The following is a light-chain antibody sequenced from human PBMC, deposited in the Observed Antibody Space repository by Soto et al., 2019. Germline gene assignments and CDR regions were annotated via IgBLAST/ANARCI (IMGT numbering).Light chain of an antibody. CDR1: SSDVGSYNL. Sequence: QSVLTQPASVSGSPGQSITISCTGTSSDVGSYNLVSWYQQHPGKAPKLMIYEGSKRPSGVSNRFSGSKSGNTASLTISGLQAEDEADYYCCSNAGITGFFGTGTKVT. J-gene: IGLJ1*01. V-gene: IGLV2-23*01. CDR2: EGS. CDR3: CSNAGITGF.